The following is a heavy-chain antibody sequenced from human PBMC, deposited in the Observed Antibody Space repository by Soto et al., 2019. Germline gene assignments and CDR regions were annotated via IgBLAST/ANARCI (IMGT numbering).Heavy chain of an antibody. J-gene: IGHJ4*02. D-gene: IGHD3-3*02. V-gene: IGHV3-23*01. CDR2: IGDSGDNT. CDR3: AKDRGGRTFLEWLLVAFDY. Sequence: VQLLESGGGLVQPGGSLRLSCAASGFTFSKFAMGWVRQAPGKGLEWVSAIGDSGDNTYYADSVKGRFTISRDNSKDTLSLQMNSLRDEDTAIYYCAKDRGGRTFLEWLLVAFDYWGQGTLVTVSS. CDR1: GFTFSKFA.